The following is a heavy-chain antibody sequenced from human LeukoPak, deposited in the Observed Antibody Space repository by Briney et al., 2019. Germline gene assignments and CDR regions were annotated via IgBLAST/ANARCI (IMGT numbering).Heavy chain of an antibody. Sequence: ASVKVSCKASGYTFTSYAMNWVRQAPGQGLEWMGWINTNTGNPTYAQGFTGRFVFSLDTSVSTAYLQISSLKAEDTAVYYCARDFQSGYSSGWYSQGPFDYWGQGTLVTVSS. CDR3: ARDFQSGYSSGWYSQGPFDY. J-gene: IGHJ4*02. V-gene: IGHV7-4-1*02. D-gene: IGHD6-19*01. CDR1: GYTFTSYA. CDR2: INTNTGNP.